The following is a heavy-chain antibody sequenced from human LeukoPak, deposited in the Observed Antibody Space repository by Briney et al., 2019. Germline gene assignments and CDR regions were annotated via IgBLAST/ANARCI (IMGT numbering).Heavy chain of an antibody. CDR1: GFTFSSYA. D-gene: IGHD3-22*01. CDR2: ISGSGGST. J-gene: IGHJ4*02. Sequence: PGGSLRLSCAASGFTFSSYAMSWVRQAPGKGLEWVSAISGSGGSTYYADSVKGRFTISRDNSKNTLYLQMNSLRAEDTAVYYCAKAAGREGYYYDSSGPDYWGQGTLVTVSS. V-gene: IGHV3-23*01. CDR3: AKAAGREGYYYDSSGPDY.